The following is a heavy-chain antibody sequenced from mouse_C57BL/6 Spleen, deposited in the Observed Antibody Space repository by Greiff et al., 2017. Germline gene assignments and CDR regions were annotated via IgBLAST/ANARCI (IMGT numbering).Heavy chain of an antibody. D-gene: IGHD2-1*01. CDR2: FYPGSGSI. Sequence: VQLKESGAELVKPGASVKLSCKASGYTFTEYTIHWVKQRSGQGLEWIGWFYPGSGSIKYNEKFKDKATLTADKSSSTVYMELSRLTSEDSAVYFCARHEVPPYGNYVGFDYWGQGTTLTVSS. CDR1: GYTFTEYT. J-gene: IGHJ2*01. CDR3: ARHEVPPYGNYVGFDY. V-gene: IGHV1-62-2*01.